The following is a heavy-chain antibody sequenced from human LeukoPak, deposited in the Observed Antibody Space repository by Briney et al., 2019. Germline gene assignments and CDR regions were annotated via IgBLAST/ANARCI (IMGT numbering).Heavy chain of an antibody. Sequence: GGSLRLSCAASGFTFSNYAMSWVRQAPGKGLEWVSSISASGVRTYYADSVRGRFTISRDNSKNTLYLQMNSLRAEDTAVYYCAKVSGAVAGLEDYWGQGTLVTVSS. CDR2: ISASGVRT. J-gene: IGHJ4*02. CDR3: AKVSGAVAGLEDY. D-gene: IGHD6-19*01. CDR1: GFTFSNYA. V-gene: IGHV3-23*01.